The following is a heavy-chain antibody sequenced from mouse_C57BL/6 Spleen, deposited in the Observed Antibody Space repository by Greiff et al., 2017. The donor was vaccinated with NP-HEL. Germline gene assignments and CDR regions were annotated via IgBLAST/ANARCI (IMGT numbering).Heavy chain of an antibody. Sequence: EVQLVESGGGLVQPGGSLKLSCAASGFTFSDYGMAWVRQAPRKGPEWVAFISNLAYSIYYADTVTGRFTISRENAKNTLYLEMSSLRSEDTAMYYCARRGDHGYCDVWGTGTTVTVSS. V-gene: IGHV5-15*01. CDR1: GFTFSDYG. CDR2: ISNLAYSI. J-gene: IGHJ1*03. CDR3: ARRGDHGYCDV.